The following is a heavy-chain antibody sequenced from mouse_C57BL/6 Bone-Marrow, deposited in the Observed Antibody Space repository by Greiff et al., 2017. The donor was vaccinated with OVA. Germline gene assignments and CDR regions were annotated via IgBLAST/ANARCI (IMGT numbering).Heavy chain of an antibody. J-gene: IGHJ3*01. CDR3: ASDYYGTQFAY. D-gene: IGHD1-1*01. CDR1: GYTFTSYW. CDR2: IDPSDSYT. V-gene: IGHV1-59*01. Sequence: QVQLKQPGAELVRPGTSVKLSCKASGYTFTSYWMHWVKQRPGQGLEWIGVIDPSDSYTNYNQKFKGKATLTVDTSSSTAYMQLSSLTSEDSAVYYWASDYYGTQFAYWGQGTLVTVSA.